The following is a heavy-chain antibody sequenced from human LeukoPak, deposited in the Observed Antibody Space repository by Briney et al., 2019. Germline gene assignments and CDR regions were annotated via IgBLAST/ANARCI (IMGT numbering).Heavy chain of an antibody. CDR2: IYHSGST. CDR1: GGSISSGGYY. V-gene: IGHV4-30-2*01. Sequence: SQTLSLTCTVSGGSISSGGYYWSWIRQPPGKGLEWIGYIYHSGSTYYNPSLKSRVTISVGRSKNQFSLKLSSVTAADTAVYYCARISDYDIDSWGQGTLVTVSS. CDR3: ARISDYDIDS. D-gene: IGHD3-22*01. J-gene: IGHJ4*02.